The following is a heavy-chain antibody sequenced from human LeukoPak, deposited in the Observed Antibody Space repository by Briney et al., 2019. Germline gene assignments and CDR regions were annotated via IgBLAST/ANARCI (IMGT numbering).Heavy chain of an antibody. CDR1: GGSISSYY. V-gene: IGHV4-59*01. CDR2: IYYSGST. CDR3: ARVGELRYFDLSYYFDY. J-gene: IGHJ4*02. Sequence: PSETLSLTCTVSGGSISSYYWSWIRQPPGKGLEWIGYIYYSGSTNYNPSLKSRVTISVDTSKNQSSLKLSSVTAADTAVYYCARVGELRYFDLSYYFDYWGQGTLVTVSS. D-gene: IGHD3-9*01.